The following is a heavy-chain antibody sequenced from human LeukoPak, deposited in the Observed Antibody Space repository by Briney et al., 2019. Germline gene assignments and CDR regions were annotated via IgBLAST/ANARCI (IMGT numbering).Heavy chain of an antibody. Sequence: ASVKVSCKASGYTFTGYYMHWVRQAPGQGLEWMGWINPNSGGTNYAQKFQGRVTMTRDTSISTAYMELSSLRSEDTAVYYCAREVSGSYFGWGQGTLVTVSS. CDR3: AREVSGSYFG. J-gene: IGHJ4*02. V-gene: IGHV1-2*02. D-gene: IGHD1-26*01. CDR1: GYTFTGYY. CDR2: INPNSGGT.